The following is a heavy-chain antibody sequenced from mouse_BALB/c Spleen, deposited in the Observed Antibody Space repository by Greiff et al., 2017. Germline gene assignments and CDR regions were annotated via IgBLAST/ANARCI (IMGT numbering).Heavy chain of an antibody. CDR3: ARGPIYYGYDGYFDV. V-gene: IGHV5-6-5*01. D-gene: IGHD2-2*01. Sequence: EVKLVESGGGLVKPGGSLKLSCAASGFTFSSYAMSWVRQTPEKRLEWVASISSGGSTYYPDSVKGRFTISRDNARNILYLQMSSPRSEDTAMYYCARGPIYYGYDGYFDVWGAGTTVTVSS. J-gene: IGHJ1*01. CDR2: ISSGGST. CDR1: GFTFSSYA.